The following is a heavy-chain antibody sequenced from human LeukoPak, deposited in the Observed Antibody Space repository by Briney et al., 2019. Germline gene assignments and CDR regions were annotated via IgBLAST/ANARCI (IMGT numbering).Heavy chain of an antibody. Sequence: SETLSLTCTVSGGSISSGSYYWSWIRQPAGKGLEWIGRIYTSGSTNYNPSLKSRVTISVDTSKNQFSLKLTSVTAADTAVYYCARVDHIYGREYYFDYWGQGTLVTVSS. D-gene: IGHD5-18*01. V-gene: IGHV4-61*02. CDR1: GGSISSGSYY. CDR3: ARVDHIYGREYYFDY. J-gene: IGHJ4*02. CDR2: IYTSGST.